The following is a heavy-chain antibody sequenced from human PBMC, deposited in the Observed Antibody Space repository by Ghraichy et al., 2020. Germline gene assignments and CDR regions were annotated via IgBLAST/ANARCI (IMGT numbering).Heavy chain of an antibody. CDR1: GDSVSSNSAA. CDR3: VRDLYYYDSSAYYPYFDY. Sequence: SQTLSLTCAISGDSVSSNSAAWNWIRQSPSRGLEWLGRTYYRSKWNNDYAVSVKSRIIINPDTSKNQFSLPLKPVTPEDTAVYYCVRDLYYYDSSAYYPYFDYWGQGTLVTVSS. J-gene: IGHJ4*02. CDR2: TYYRSKWNN. D-gene: IGHD3-22*01. V-gene: IGHV6-1*01.